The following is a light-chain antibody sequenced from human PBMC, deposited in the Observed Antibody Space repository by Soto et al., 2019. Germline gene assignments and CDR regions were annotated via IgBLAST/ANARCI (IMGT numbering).Light chain of an antibody. CDR2: EVS. V-gene: IGLV2-14*01. CDR1: SSDVGGYDY. J-gene: IGLJ2*01. CDR3: CSYTYINTRV. Sequence: QSALTQPASVSGSPGQSITISCTGTSSDVGGYDYVSWFQQHPGKAPKLLIYEVSYRPSGVSDRFSGSKSGNTASLTISGLQAEDEADYYCCSYTYINTRVFDGGTKLTVL.